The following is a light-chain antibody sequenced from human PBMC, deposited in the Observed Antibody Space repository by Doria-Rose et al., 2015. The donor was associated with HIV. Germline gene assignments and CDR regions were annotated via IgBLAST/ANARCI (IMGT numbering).Light chain of an antibody. CDR3: QQYGTSRGT. CDR2: DAS. CDR1: QRVKSSY. J-gene: IGKJ5*01. Sequence: TQSPGTLSLSPGERATLSCRASQRVKSSYLAWHQQKPGQAPRLLIYDASTRATGIPDRFSGSGSGTGFTLTISRLEPEDVAVYYCQQYGTSRGTFGQGTRLEIK. V-gene: IGKV3-20*01.